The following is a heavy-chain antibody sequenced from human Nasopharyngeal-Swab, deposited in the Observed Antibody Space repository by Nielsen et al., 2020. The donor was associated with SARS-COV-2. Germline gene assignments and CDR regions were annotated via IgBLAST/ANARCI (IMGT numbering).Heavy chain of an antibody. CDR2: ISSSSSTI. D-gene: IGHD4-23*01. CDR3: ATGSTTVVTPEYYYYMDV. V-gene: IGHV3-48*04. J-gene: IGHJ6*03. CDR1: GFTFSSYS. Sequence: GGSLRLSCAASGFTFSSYSMNWVRQAPGKGLEWVSYISSSSSTIYYADSVKGRFTISRDNAKNSLYLQMNSLRAEDTAVYYCATGSTTVVTPEYYYYMDVWGKGTTVTVSS.